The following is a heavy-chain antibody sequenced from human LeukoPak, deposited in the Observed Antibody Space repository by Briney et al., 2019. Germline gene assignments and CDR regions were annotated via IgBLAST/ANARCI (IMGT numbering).Heavy chain of an antibody. CDR1: GYTFTSYG. Sequence: ASVKVSCKASGYTFTSYGISWVRQAPGQGLEWMGWISAYNGNTNYAQKLQGRVTMTTDTSTSTAYMELRSLRSDDTAVYYCARDHNYCSGGSCYSSWGQGTLVTVSP. D-gene: IGHD2-15*01. CDR3: ARDHNYCSGGSCYSS. CDR2: ISAYNGNT. J-gene: IGHJ4*02. V-gene: IGHV1-18*01.